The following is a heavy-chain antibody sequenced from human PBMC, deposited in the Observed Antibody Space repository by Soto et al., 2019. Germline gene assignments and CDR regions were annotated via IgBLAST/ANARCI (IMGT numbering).Heavy chain of an antibody. CDR1: GFTFDDYA. CDR2: ISWNSGSI. D-gene: IGHD1-26*01. J-gene: IGHJ6*04. V-gene: IGHV3-9*01. Sequence: EVQLVESGGGLVQPGRSLRLSCAASGFTFDDYAMHWVRQAPGKGLEWVSGISWNSGSIGYADSVKGRFTISRDNAKNSVYLQMIILRAEDTALYYCAKGDGNSGIFYYYGMDVWGKGTTVTVSS. CDR3: AKGDGNSGIFYYYGMDV.